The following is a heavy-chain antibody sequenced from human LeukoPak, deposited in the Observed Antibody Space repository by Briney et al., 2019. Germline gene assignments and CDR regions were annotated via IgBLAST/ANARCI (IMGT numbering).Heavy chain of an antibody. D-gene: IGHD6-13*01. CDR2: ISSSSSYI. J-gene: IGHJ4*02. CDR1: GFTFSSYW. V-gene: IGHV3-21*01. CDR3: ARVKSSSSWSFDY. Sequence: GGSLRLSCAASGFTFSSYWMHWVRQAPGKGLEWVSSISSSSSYIYYADSVKGRFTISRDNAKNSLYLQMNSLRAEDTAVYYCARVKSSSSWSFDYWGQGTLVTVSS.